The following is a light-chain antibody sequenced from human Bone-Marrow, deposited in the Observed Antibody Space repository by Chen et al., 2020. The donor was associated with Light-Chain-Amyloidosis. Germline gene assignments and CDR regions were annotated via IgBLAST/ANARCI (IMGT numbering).Light chain of an antibody. CDR3: QQSYITTQVT. J-gene: IGKJ4*01. V-gene: IGKV1-39*01. CDR2: AAS. Sequence: DIQMTQSPSSLSASIGDRVTLTCRASQSISTYLNWYQQKPGKAPKLLIYAASSLQSGVPSRFRGSGSGTEFTLTISSLQPEDFATYYCQQSYITTQVTFGGGTKVEIK. CDR1: QSISTY.